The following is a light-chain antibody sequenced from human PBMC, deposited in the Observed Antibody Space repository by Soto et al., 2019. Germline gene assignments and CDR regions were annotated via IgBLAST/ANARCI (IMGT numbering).Light chain of an antibody. V-gene: IGLV1-40*01. Sequence: QSVLTQPPSVSGAPGQRVTISCTGSSSNIGAGYGVHWYQQFPGTAPKLLIYGDNNRPSGVPDRFSGSKSGTSASLAITRLQADDEADYYCQSYDSSLSGSWVFGGGTKLTVL. CDR1: SSNIGAGYG. CDR2: GDN. J-gene: IGLJ3*02. CDR3: QSYDSSLSGSWV.